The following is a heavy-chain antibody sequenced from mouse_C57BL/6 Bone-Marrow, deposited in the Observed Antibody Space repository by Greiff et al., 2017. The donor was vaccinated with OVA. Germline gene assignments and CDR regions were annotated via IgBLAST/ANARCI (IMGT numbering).Heavy chain of an antibody. CDR1: GYTFTSYW. D-gene: IGHD2-3*01. V-gene: IGHV1-64*01. CDR2: IPPNSGSP. CDR3: ARQGWLLRWGYCDV. Sequence: QVQLQQPGAELVKPGASVKLSCKASGYTFTSYWMHWVKQRPGQGLEWIGMIPPNSGSPHYNEKFKSKATLTVDNSSSTAYMQLSSLTSEDSAVYYCARQGWLLRWGYCDVWGTGTTVTVSS. J-gene: IGHJ1*03.